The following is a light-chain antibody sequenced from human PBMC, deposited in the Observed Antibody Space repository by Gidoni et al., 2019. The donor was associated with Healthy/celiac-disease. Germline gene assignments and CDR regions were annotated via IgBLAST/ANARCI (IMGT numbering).Light chain of an antibody. J-gene: IGKJ1*01. Sequence: DIQMTQSPSSLSASVGDRVTITCRASQSISSYFNWYQQKPGKAPKLLIYAASSLESGVPSRFSGSGSGTAFTLTISSLQPEAFATYYCRQSYSTSRTFGQGTRVEIK. CDR1: QSISSY. CDR2: AAS. V-gene: IGKV1-39*01. CDR3: RQSYSTSRT.